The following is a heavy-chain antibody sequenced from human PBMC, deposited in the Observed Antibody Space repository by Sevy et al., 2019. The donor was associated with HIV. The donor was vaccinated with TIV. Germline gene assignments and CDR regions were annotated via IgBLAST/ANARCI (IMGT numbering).Heavy chain of an antibody. D-gene: IGHD4-4*01. CDR1: GFTFSDYY. CDR2: ISSSGSTI. CDR3: ARDLPPSATTVAHFDN. V-gene: IGHV3-11*04. Sequence: GGSLRLSCAASGFTFSDYYMSWIRQAPGKGLEWVSYISSSGSTIYYADSVKGRFTISRDNAKNSLYLQMNSLRAEDTAVYYCARDLPPSATTVAHFDNWGQGTLVTVSS. J-gene: IGHJ4*02.